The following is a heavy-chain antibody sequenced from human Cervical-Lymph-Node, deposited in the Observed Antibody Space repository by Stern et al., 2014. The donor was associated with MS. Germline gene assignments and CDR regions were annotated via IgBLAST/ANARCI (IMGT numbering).Heavy chain of an antibody. V-gene: IGHV1-8*01. CDR2: MNPNSGNT. CDR1: GYTFTSYD. CDR3: ARRSCAARPTSCAFDI. D-gene: IGHD6-6*01. Sequence: VQLEESGAEVKKPGASVKVSCKASGYTFTSYDINWVRQATGQGLEWMGWMNPNSGNTGYAQKFQGRVTMTRNTSISTAYMELSSLRSEDTAVYYCARRSCAARPTSCAFDIWGQGTMVTVSS. J-gene: IGHJ3*02.